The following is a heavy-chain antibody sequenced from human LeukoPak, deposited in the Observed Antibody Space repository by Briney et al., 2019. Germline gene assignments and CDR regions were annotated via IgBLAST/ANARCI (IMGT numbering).Heavy chain of an antibody. J-gene: IGHJ4*02. CDR3: AREPVNYYDSSGYYSPRFDY. CDR1: GGTFSSYA. D-gene: IGHD3-22*01. V-gene: IGHV1-69*04. CDR2: IIPILGIA. Sequence: SVKVSCKASGGTFSSYAISWVRQAPGQGLEWMGRIIPILGIASYAQKFQGRVTITADKSTSTAYMELSSLRSEDTAVYYCAREPVNYYDSSGYYSPRFDYWGQGTLVTVSS.